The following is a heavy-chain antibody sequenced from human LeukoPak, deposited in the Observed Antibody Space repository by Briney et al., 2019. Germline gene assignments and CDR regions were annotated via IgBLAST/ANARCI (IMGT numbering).Heavy chain of an antibody. CDR3: AREWLGNFDY. CDR2: IKQDGSEK. J-gene: IGHJ4*02. D-gene: IGHD6-19*01. V-gene: IGHV3-7*01. Sequence: PGGSLRLSCEASGFTFSSYSMTWVRQAPGKGLEWVANIKQDGSEKYYVDSVKGRFTISRDNAKNSLYLQMNSLRAEDTAVYYCAREWLGNFDYWGQGTLVTVSS. CDR1: GFTFSSYS.